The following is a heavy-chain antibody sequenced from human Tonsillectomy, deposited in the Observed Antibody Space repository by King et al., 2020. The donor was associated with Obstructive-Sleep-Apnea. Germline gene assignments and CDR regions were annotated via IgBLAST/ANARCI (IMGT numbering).Heavy chain of an antibody. Sequence: QLVQPGAEVKKPGASVKVSCKASGYTFTGYYMHWVRQAPGQGLEWMGWINPNSGGTNYAQKFQGWVTMTRDTSISTAYMELSRLRSDDTAVYYCARRGMVRGVITDGDFDYWGQGTLVTVSS. V-gene: IGHV1-2*04. CDR1: GYTFTGYY. CDR2: INPNSGGT. D-gene: IGHD3-10*01. CDR3: ARRGMVRGVITDGDFDY. J-gene: IGHJ4*02.